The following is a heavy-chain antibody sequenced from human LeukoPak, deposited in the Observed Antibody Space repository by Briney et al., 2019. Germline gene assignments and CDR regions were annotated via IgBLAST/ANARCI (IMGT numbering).Heavy chain of an antibody. D-gene: IGHD6-19*01. CDR3: AKTPAVAGTPADY. J-gene: IGHJ4*02. CDR1: GFTFSSYA. Sequence: GGSLRLSCAASGFTFSSYAMSWVRQAPGKGLEWVSAISGRGGSTYYADSVKGRFTISRDNSKNTLYLQMNSLRAEDTAVYYCAKTPAVAGTPADYWGQGALVTVSS. CDR2: ISGRGGST. V-gene: IGHV3-23*01.